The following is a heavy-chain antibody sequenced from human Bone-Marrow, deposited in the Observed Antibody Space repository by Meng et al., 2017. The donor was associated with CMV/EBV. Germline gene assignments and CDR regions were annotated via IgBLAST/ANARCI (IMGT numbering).Heavy chain of an antibody. V-gene: IGHV3-48*04. CDR1: GFNFSSYS. CDR2: ISSSSSTI. Sequence: GESLKISCAASGFNFSSYSMNWVRQAPGKGLEWVSYISSSSSTIYYADSVKGRFTISRDNAKNSLYLQMNSLRAEDTAVYYCARDERRHYYYGMDVWGQGTTVTVSS. CDR3: ARDERRHYYYGMDV. J-gene: IGHJ6*02. D-gene: IGHD5-24*01.